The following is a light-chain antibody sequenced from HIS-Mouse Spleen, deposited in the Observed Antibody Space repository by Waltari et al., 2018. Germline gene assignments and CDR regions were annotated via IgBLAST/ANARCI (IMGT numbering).Light chain of an antibody. Sequence: QSALTQPASVSGSPGQSFTISCTGTGSDAGSYNLVSWYQQHPGKAPKLMIYEGSKRPSGVSNRFSGSKSGNTASLTISGLQAEDEADYYCCSYAGSSTLVFGGGTKLTVL. V-gene: IGLV2-23*01. CDR3: CSYAGSSTLV. J-gene: IGLJ3*02. CDR2: EGS. CDR1: GSDAGSYNL.